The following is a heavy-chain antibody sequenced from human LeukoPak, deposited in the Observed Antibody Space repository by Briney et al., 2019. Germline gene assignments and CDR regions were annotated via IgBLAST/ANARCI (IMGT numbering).Heavy chain of an antibody. D-gene: IGHD3-22*01. Sequence: PGGSLRLSCAASGFTFSSYAMSLVRQAPGKGLEWVSAISGSGGSTYYADSVKGRFTISRDNSKNTLYLQMNSLRAEDTAVYYCAKDRFIWNYYDSSGYPYDYWGQGTLVTVSS. CDR1: GFTFSSYA. J-gene: IGHJ4*02. CDR3: AKDRFIWNYYDSSGYPYDY. CDR2: ISGSGGST. V-gene: IGHV3-23*01.